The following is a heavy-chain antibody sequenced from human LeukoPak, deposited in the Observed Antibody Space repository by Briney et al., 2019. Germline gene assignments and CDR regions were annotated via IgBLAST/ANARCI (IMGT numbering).Heavy chain of an antibody. V-gene: IGHV4-59*12. CDR2: VYNSGDT. CDR3: ARGVAARPRNYYYYGMDV. CDR1: GGSTSSDY. J-gene: IGHJ6*02. D-gene: IGHD6-6*01. Sequence: PSETLSLTCTVSGGSTSSDYWSWIRQSPGKGLEWVGYVYNSGDTGKNPSLKSRVTISVDTSKNQFSLKLSSVTAADTAVYYCARGVAARPRNYYYYGMDVWGQGTTVTVSS.